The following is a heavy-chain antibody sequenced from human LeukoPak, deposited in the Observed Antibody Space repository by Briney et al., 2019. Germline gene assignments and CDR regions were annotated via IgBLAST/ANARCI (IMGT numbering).Heavy chain of an antibody. V-gene: IGHV5-51*01. CDR3: TRHLRIYNWFDP. Sequence: GASVKVSCKASGYTFTDYAISWVRQMPGKGLEWMGMIYPGDSDTKYSPSFQGQVTISADKSINTAYLQWNSLQASDTAMYYCTRHLRIYNWFDPWGQGTLVTVSS. CDR2: IYPGDSDT. J-gene: IGHJ5*02. D-gene: IGHD1-14*01. CDR1: GYTFTDYA.